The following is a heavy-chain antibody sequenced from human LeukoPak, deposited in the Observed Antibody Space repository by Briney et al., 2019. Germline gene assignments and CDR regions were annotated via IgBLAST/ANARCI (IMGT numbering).Heavy chain of an antibody. J-gene: IGHJ4*02. Sequence: GGSLRLSCAASGFTVDDTYMSWVRQAPGKGLEWVSVVYSGGRTFYADSVKGRFTISRDNFKNTLYLQMNSLRADDTAVYYCARQAAAGLDYWGQGTLVTVSS. CDR1: GFTVDDTY. V-gene: IGHV3-66*02. D-gene: IGHD6-13*01. CDR2: VYSGGRT. CDR3: ARQAAAGLDY.